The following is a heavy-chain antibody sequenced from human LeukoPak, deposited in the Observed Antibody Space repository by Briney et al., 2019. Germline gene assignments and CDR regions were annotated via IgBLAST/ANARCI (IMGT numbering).Heavy chain of an antibody. CDR3: ARSYGEYSSSPFDY. CDR2: IIPILGIA. Sequence: SVKVSCKASGGTFSSYTISWVRQAPGQGLEWMGRIIPILGIANYAQKLQGRVTITADKSTSTAYMGLSSLRSEDTAVYYCARSYGEYSSSPFDYWGQGTLVTVSS. D-gene: IGHD6-6*01. V-gene: IGHV1-69*02. J-gene: IGHJ4*02. CDR1: GGTFSSYT.